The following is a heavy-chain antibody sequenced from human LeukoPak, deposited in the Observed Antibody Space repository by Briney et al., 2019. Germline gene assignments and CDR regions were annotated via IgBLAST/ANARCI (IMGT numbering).Heavy chain of an antibody. Sequence: HPGGPLRLSCAASGFTFSSYAMSWVRQAPGKGLEWVSAISGSGGSTYYADSVKGRFTISRDNSKNTLYLQMNSLRAEDTAVYYCAKDRDIVVVVNWFDPWGQGTLVTVSS. D-gene: IGHD2-15*01. CDR1: GFTFSSYA. CDR3: AKDRDIVVVVNWFDP. J-gene: IGHJ5*02. CDR2: ISGSGGST. V-gene: IGHV3-23*01.